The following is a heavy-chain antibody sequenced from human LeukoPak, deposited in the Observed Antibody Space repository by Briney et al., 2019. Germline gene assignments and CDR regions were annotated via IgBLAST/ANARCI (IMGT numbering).Heavy chain of an antibody. J-gene: IGHJ4*02. CDR2: FDPEDGET. Sequence: ASVKVSCKVSGYTLTELSIHWVRQAPGKGLEWMGGFDPEDGETIYAQKFQDRVTMTVDTSTDTAYMELSSLRSEDTAVYYCAANRDSSGYYIRDYWGQGTLVTVSS. CDR1: GYTLTELS. CDR3: AANRDSSGYYIRDY. V-gene: IGHV1-24*01. D-gene: IGHD3-22*01.